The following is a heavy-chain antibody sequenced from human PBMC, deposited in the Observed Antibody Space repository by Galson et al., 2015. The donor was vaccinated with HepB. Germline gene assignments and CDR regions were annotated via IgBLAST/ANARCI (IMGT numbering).Heavy chain of an antibody. Sequence: SVKVSCKASGYTFTSYGISWVRQAPGQGLEWMGWISAYNGNTNYAQKLQGRVTMTTDTSTSTAYMELRSLRSDDTAVYYCASFTMVRGVMGEAFDIWGQGTMVTVSS. J-gene: IGHJ3*02. V-gene: IGHV1-18*01. CDR1: GYTFTSYG. CDR2: ISAYNGNT. D-gene: IGHD3-10*01. CDR3: ASFTMVRGVMGEAFDI.